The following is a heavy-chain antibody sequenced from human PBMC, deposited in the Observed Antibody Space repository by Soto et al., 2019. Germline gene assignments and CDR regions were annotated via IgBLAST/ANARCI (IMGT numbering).Heavy chain of an antibody. CDR3: TTLGAGTSTRSDYYYGMDV. D-gene: IGHD6-19*01. CDR2: IKSKTDGGTT. J-gene: IGHJ6*02. Sequence: GGSLRLSCAASGFTFSNAWMNWVRQAPGKGLEWVGRIKSKTDGGTTDYAAPVKGRFTISRDDSKNTLYLQMNSLKTEDTAVYYCTTLGAGTSTRSDYYYGMDVWGQGTTVTVS. CDR1: GFTFSNAW. V-gene: IGHV3-15*07.